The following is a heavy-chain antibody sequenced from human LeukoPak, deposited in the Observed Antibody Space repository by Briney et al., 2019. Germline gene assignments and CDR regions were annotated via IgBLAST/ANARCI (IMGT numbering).Heavy chain of an antibody. CDR3: GKKFDYGSMAYCDY. Sequence: GGSLRLSCAASGFTFSSYAMTWVRQAPGKGLEWVSAITGSGGDTYYADSVKGRFTISRDNSKNTLYLQMNSLRAEDTAVYYCGKKFDYGSMAYCDYWGQGTLVTVSS. J-gene: IGHJ4*02. D-gene: IGHD4-17*01. CDR1: GFTFSSYA. V-gene: IGHV3-23*01. CDR2: ITGSGGDT.